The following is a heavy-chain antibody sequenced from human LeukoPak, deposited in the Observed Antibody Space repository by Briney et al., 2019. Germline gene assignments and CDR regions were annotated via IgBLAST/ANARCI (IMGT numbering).Heavy chain of an antibody. Sequence: GASVKVSCKASGGTFSSYAISWVRQAPGQGLEWMGWMNPNSGNTGYAQKFQGRVTMTRNTSISTAYMELSSLRSEDTAVYYCARAASSWYVGYWGQGTLVTVSS. V-gene: IGHV1-8*02. CDR2: MNPNSGNT. J-gene: IGHJ4*02. D-gene: IGHD6-13*01. CDR3: ARAASSWYVGY. CDR1: GGTFSSYA.